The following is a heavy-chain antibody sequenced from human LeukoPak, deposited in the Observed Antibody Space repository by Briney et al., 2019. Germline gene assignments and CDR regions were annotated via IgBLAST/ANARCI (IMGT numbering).Heavy chain of an antibody. V-gene: IGHV4-4*07. D-gene: IGHD2-2*01. CDR3: ARDGGLGYCSSTSCYSGYYFDY. Sequence: PSETLSLTCTVSGGSISSYYWSWIRQPAGKGLEWIGRIYTSGSTNYNPSLKSRVTMSVDTSKNQFSLKLSSVTAADTAVYYCARDGGLGYCSSTSCYSGYYFDYWGQGTLVTVSS. J-gene: IGHJ4*02. CDR1: GGSISSYY. CDR2: IYTSGST.